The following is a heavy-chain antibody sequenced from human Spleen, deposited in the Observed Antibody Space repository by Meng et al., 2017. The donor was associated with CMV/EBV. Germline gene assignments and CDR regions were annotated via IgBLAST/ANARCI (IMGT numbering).Heavy chain of an antibody. CDR2: INPDSGET. CDR3: ARETGHTLSGYFQNYYYYAMDV. Sequence: ASVKVSCKASEYTFTAYYIHWVRQAPGQGLEWMGWINPDSGETNYVQSFQGRITMTRETSIRTAYMELSSLRSDDTAVEYCARETGHTLSGYFQNYYYYAMDVWGQGTTVTVSS. V-gene: IGHV1-2*02. J-gene: IGHJ6*02. D-gene: IGHD3-3*01. CDR1: EYTFTAYY.